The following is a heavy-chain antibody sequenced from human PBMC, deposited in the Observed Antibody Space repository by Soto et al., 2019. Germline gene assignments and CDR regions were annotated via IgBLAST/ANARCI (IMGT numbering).Heavy chain of an antibody. CDR3: ASSMNSFDI. J-gene: IGHJ3*02. V-gene: IGHV3-11*01. CDR2: ITSGSTM. Sequence: GGSLRLSCAASGFTFSDYYMSWIRQAPGKGLEWVSYITSGSTMYYADSVKGRFTISRDNAKNSLYLQMNSLRAEDTAVYYCASSMNSFDIWAQGRTVTVSS. CDR1: GFTFSDYY. D-gene: IGHD2-21*01.